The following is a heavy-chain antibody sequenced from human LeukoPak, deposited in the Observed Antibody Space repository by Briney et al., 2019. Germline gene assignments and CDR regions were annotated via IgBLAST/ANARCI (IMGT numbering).Heavy chain of an antibody. CDR2: IIPIFGIA. V-gene: IGHV1-69*04. Sequence: SVKVSCKASGGTFSSYATSWVRQAPGQGLEWMGRIIPIFGIANYAQKFRGRVTITADKSTSTAYMELSSLRSEDTAVYYCARTGSYGDYLDYWGQGTLVTVSS. D-gene: IGHD3-10*01. J-gene: IGHJ4*02. CDR1: GGTFSSYA. CDR3: ARTGSYGDYLDY.